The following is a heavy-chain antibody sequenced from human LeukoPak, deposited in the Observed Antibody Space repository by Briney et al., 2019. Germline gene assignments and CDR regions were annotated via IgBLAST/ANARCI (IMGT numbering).Heavy chain of an antibody. CDR1: GGSVSSGSYY. CDR2: IYYSGST. J-gene: IGHJ4*02. Sequence: SETLSLTCTVSGGSVSSGSYYWSWIRQPPGKGLEWIGYIYYSGSTNYNPSLKSRVTISVDTSKNQFSLKLSSVTAADTAVYYCARGYGITGRLRTTHTLDYWGQGTLVTVSS. V-gene: IGHV4-61*01. CDR3: ARGYGITGRLRTTHTLDY. D-gene: IGHD1-20*01.